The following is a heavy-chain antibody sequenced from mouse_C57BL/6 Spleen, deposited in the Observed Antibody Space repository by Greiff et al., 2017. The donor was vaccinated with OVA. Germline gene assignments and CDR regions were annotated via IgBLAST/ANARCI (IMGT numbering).Heavy chain of an antibody. CDR1: GFTFSSYA. D-gene: IGHD2-1*01. J-gene: IGHJ3*01. CDR2: ISDGGSYT. V-gene: IGHV5-4*01. CDR3: ASLYYGNFWFAY. Sequence: EVQGVESGGGLVKPGGSLKLSCAASGFTFSSYAMSWVRQTPEKRLEWVATISDGGSYTYYPDNVKGRFTISRDNAKNNLYLQMSHLKSEDTAMYYCASLYYGNFWFAYWGQGTLVTVSA.